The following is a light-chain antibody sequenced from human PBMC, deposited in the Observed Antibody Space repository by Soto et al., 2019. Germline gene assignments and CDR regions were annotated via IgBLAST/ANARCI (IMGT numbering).Light chain of an antibody. CDR3: QQRTNWPPLT. CDR2: DAS. CDR1: QSVRSY. V-gene: IGKV3-11*01. J-gene: IGKJ4*01. Sequence: EVVLTQSPATLSLSPGERATLSCRASQSVRSYLAWFQHKPGQAPRLLIYDASNRATGIQGRFSGSGFGTDFTLTISSLEPEDFGVYYCQQRTNWPPLTFGGGTRVEIK.